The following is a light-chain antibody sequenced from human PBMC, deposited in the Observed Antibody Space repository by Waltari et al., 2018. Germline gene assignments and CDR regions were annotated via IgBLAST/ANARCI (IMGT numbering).Light chain of an antibody. J-gene: IGKJ3*01. V-gene: IGKV2-28*01. Sequence: DIVMTQSPLSLPVTPGEPASISCRSSQSLLHSDGYNYLDWYLQKPGQSPQLLIYWACNRAAGGPDMFSGSGSGTDFTLRISRVEAEDVVVYYCMQALQTFTFGPGTEVDIE. CDR2: WAC. CDR1: QSLLHSDGYNY. CDR3: MQALQTFT.